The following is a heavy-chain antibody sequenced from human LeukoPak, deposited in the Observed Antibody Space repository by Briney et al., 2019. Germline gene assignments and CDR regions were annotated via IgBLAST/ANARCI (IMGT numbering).Heavy chain of an antibody. J-gene: IGHJ4*02. V-gene: IGHV4-38-2*02. CDR2: IYHSGST. Sequence: SESLSLTCTVSGYSISSGYYWVWIRQPPGKGLEWIGSIYHSGSTYYNPSLKSRVTISVDTSKNQFSLKLSSVTAADTAVYYCASVCSGGSCYSYYFDYWGQGTLVTVSS. CDR3: ASVCSGGSCYSYYFDY. D-gene: IGHD2-15*01. CDR1: GYSISSGYY.